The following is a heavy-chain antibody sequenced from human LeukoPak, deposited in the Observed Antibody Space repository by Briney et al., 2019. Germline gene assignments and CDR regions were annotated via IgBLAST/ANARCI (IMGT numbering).Heavy chain of an antibody. Sequence: ASVKVSCKASGDTFTRYYMHWVRQAPGQGLEWMGWINPNSGGTNYAQKFQGRVTMTRDTSISTAYMEMSRLRSDDTAVYYCARGGRTVTTTGKLYYFDYWGQGTLVTVSS. CDR3: ARGGRTVTTTGKLYYFDY. J-gene: IGHJ4*02. CDR1: GDTFTRYY. V-gene: IGHV1-2*02. D-gene: IGHD4-17*01. CDR2: INPNSGGT.